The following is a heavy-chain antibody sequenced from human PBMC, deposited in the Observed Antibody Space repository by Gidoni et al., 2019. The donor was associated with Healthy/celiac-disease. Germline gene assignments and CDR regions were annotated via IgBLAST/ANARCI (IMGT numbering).Heavy chain of an antibody. J-gene: IGHJ4*02. Sequence: EVQLVESGGGLVKPGGSLRLSCAASGFTFSSSSMNWVRQAPGKGLEWVSSISSSSSYIYYADSVKGRFTISRDNAKNSLYLQMNSLRAEDTAVYYCARAVYYGSGSYPYYFDYWGQGTLVTVSS. CDR3: ARAVYYGSGSYPYYFDY. CDR2: ISSSSSYI. V-gene: IGHV3-21*01. CDR1: GFTFSSSS. D-gene: IGHD3-10*01.